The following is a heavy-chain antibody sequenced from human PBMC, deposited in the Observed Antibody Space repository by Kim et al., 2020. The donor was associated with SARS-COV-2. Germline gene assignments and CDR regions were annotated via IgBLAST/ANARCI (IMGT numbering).Heavy chain of an antibody. Sequence: SETLSLTCAVYGGSFSGYYWSWIRQPPGKGLEWIAEINHSGSTNYNPSLKSRVTISVDTSKNQFSLKLSSVTAADTAVYYCARRGICSGGSCYSVWFDPWGQGTLVTVSS. D-gene: IGHD2-15*01. CDR3: ARRGICSGGSCYSVWFDP. J-gene: IGHJ5*02. CDR2: INHSGST. V-gene: IGHV4-34*01. CDR1: GGSFSGYY.